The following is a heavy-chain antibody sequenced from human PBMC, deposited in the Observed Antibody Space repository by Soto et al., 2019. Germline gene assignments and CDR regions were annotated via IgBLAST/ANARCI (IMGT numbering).Heavy chain of an antibody. J-gene: IGHJ6*02. CDR1: GGPISTGDYY. V-gene: IGHV4-30-4*01. D-gene: IGHD3-10*01. CDR2: IYYSGST. Sequence: PSETLSLTCTVSGGPISTGDYYWSWIRQPPGKGLEWIGYIYYSGSTYYNPSLKSRVTISVDTSKNQFSLKLSSVTAADTAVYYCAWQGFGELHGLVDVWGQGTTVTVSS. CDR3: AWQGFGELHGLVDV.